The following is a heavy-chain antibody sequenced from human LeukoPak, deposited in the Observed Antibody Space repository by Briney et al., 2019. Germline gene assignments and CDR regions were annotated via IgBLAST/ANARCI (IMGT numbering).Heavy chain of an antibody. D-gene: IGHD4-23*01. CDR2: INKDGSDK. V-gene: IGHV3-7*01. Sequence: GGSLRLSCAASGFTFNMYWMTWVRQAPGKGPXXXXYINKDGSDKYYVDSVKGRFTVSRDNAKNSLYLQMNSLRAEDTAVYYCARDAGYGGNSDYWGQGTLVTVSS. CDR1: GFTFNMYW. CDR3: ARDAGYGGNSDY. J-gene: IGHJ4*02.